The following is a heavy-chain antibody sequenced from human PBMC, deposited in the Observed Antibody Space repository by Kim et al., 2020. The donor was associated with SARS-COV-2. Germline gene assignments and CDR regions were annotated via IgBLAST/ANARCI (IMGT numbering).Heavy chain of an antibody. CDR2: IWYDGSNK. CDR1: GFTFSSYG. V-gene: IGHV3-33*06. D-gene: IGHD1-26*01. J-gene: IGHJ4*02. CDR3: AKSGSYNPPEYYFDY. Sequence: GGSLRLSCAASGFTFSSYGMHWVRQAPGKGLEWVAVIWYDGSNKYYADSVKGRFTISRDNSKNTLYLQMNSLRAEDTAVYYCAKSGSYNPPEYYFDYWGQGTLVTVSS.